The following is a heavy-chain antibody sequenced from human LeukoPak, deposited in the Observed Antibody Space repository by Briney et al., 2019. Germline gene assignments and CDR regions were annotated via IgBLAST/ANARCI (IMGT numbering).Heavy chain of an antibody. Sequence: PSETLSLTCSVSGGSVSSGDYSWSWIRQHPGKVLEWIGYIHYSGSTYYNPSLKSRVSISVDTSKNQFSLKLTSVTAADTAVYYCARDRDWFDPWGQGTLVTVSS. CDR1: GGSVSSGDYS. CDR2: IHYSGST. V-gene: IGHV4-31*03. J-gene: IGHJ5*02. CDR3: ARDRDWFDP.